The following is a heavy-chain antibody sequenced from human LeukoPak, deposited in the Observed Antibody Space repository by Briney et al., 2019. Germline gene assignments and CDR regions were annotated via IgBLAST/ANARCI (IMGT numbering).Heavy chain of an antibody. Sequence: PSETLSLTCTVSGGSISSSSYYWGWIRQPPGKGLEWIGSIYYSGSTYYNPSLKSRVTISVDTSKNQFSLKLSSVTAADTAVYYCAKSSLVRGVIIPPNRYWGQGTLSPSPQ. D-gene: IGHD3-10*01. J-gene: IGHJ4*02. CDR1: GGSISSSSYY. V-gene: IGHV4-39*07. CDR2: IYYSGST. CDR3: AKSSLVRGVIIPPNRY.